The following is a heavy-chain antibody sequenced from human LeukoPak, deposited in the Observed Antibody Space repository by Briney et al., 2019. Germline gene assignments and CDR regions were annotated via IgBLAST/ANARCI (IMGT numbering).Heavy chain of an antibody. V-gene: IGHV3-30*02. D-gene: IGHD3-22*01. CDR2: IQYSGIHT. Sequence: GGSLRLSCAASGFIFSEYGMDWVHQAAGKGLEWVACIQYSGIHTKYADSVKGRFTISRDNSKNTVFLQMNNLRAEDTATYYCARDADTSGHWSYFDSWGQGTLLTVSS. J-gene: IGHJ4*02. CDR1: GFIFSEYG. CDR3: ARDADTSGHWSYFDS.